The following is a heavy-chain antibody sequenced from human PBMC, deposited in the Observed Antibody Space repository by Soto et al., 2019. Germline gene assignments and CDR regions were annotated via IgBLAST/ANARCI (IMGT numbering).Heavy chain of an antibody. V-gene: IGHV4-30-2*06. D-gene: IGHD2-2*01. CDR2: IYHSGST. CDR3: ARGEVGRNAFDI. J-gene: IGHJ3*02. CDR1: GGSISSGGYS. Sequence: SETLSLTCVVSGGSISSGGYSWNWIRQSPGKGLEWIGYIYHSGSTYYNPSLKSRVTLSVDRSKNQFSLKLSPVTAADTAVYYCARGEVGRNAFDIWGQGTMVTVSS.